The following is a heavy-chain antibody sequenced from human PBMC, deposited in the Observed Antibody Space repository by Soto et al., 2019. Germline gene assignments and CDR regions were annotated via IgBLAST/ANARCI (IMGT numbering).Heavy chain of an antibody. J-gene: IGHJ4*02. V-gene: IGHV4-30-4*01. CDR3: ARAPTTVTTGYFDY. Sequence: SETLSLTCTVSGGSISSGDYYWSWIRQPPGKGLEWIGYIYYSGSTYYNPSLKSRVTISVDTSKNQFSLKLSSVTAADTAVYYCARAPTTVTTGYFDYWGQGTLVTVSS. CDR2: IYYSGST. D-gene: IGHD4-17*01. CDR1: GGSISSGDYY.